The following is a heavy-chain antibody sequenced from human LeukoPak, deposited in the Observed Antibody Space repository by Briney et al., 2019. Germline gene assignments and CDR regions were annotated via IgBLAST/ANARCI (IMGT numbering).Heavy chain of an antibody. J-gene: IGHJ1*01. CDR3: ARSYDGPDFQQ. Sequence: SETLSLTCTVSVGSLSTYHWSWIRQSPGKGLEWIGYIYYSGNTNYNPSLKSRVTISVDTSKNQFSLKLSSVTAADTAVYYCARSYDGPDFQQWGQGTLVTVSS. CDR2: IYYSGNT. D-gene: IGHD3-10*01. CDR1: VGSLSTYH. V-gene: IGHV4-59*01.